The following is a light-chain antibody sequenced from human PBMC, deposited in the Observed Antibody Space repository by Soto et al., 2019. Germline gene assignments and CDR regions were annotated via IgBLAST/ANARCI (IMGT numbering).Light chain of an antibody. CDR3: QHCYTTPYT. J-gene: IGKJ2*01. Sequence: DIQMTQSPSPLPASVGDRVSITCRASQSLTTFLTWYQQKPGKAPKLLISGASSLQRGVPSRFSGSGTGTDFTLTISSLQPEDFATYYCQHCYTTPYTFGQGTKV. V-gene: IGKV1-39*01. CDR1: QSLTTF. CDR2: GAS.